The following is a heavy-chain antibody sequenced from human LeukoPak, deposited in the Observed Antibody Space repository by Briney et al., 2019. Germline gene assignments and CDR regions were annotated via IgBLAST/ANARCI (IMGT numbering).Heavy chain of an antibody. CDR3: AGEIAAAGFDY. CDR2: INPSGGST. V-gene: IGHV1-46*01. D-gene: IGHD6-13*01. J-gene: IGHJ4*02. Sequence: ASVKVSCKASGYTFTSYYMHWVRQAPGQGLEWMGIINPSGGSTSYAQKFQGRVTITADESTSTAYMELSSLRSEDTAVYYCAGEIAAAGFDYWGQGTLVTVSS. CDR1: GYTFTSYY.